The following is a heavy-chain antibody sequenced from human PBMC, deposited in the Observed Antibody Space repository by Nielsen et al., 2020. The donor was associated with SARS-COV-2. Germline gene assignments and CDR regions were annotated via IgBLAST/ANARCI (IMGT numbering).Heavy chain of an antibody. CDR2: ISWDGGST. V-gene: IGHV3-43*01. CDR3: AKVGGHSSGWYEAYFDY. J-gene: IGHJ4*02. Sequence: GGSLKLSCAASGFTFDDYTMHWVRQAPGKGLEWVSLISWDGGSTYYADSVKGRFTISRDNSKNSLYLQMNSLRTEDTALYYCAKVGGHSSGWYEAYFDYWGQGTLVTVSS. CDR1: GFTFDDYT. D-gene: IGHD6-19*01.